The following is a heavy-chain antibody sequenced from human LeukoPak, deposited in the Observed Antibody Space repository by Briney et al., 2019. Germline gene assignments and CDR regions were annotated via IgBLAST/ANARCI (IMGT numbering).Heavy chain of an antibody. V-gene: IGHV4-59*01. J-gene: IGHJ6*03. CDR2: IYYSGTT. CDR1: GGSISSYY. Sequence: PSETLSLTCTVSGGSISSYYWSWIRQPPGKGLEWIGYIYYSGTTNYNPSLKSRVTISVDASKNQFSLKLSSVTAADTAVYYCARSGYCSSTSCYYYYYYYMDVWGKGTTVTVSS. D-gene: IGHD2-2*03. CDR3: ARSGYCSSTSCYYYYYYYMDV.